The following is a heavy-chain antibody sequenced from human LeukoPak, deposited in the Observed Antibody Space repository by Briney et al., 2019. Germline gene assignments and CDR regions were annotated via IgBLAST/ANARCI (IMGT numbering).Heavy chain of an antibody. V-gene: IGHV3-23*01. Sequence: GGSLRLSCEASGFTFRNFAMSWVRQAPGKGLEWVSGISASGHYTYNADSAKGRFTISRDNSKNTLYLQMNSLRAEDTALYFCAKDGSWGDYYFYFYIDVWGKGTTVTVSS. D-gene: IGHD3-16*01. CDR1: GFTFRNFA. CDR3: AKDGSWGDYYFYFYIDV. CDR2: ISASGHYT. J-gene: IGHJ6*03.